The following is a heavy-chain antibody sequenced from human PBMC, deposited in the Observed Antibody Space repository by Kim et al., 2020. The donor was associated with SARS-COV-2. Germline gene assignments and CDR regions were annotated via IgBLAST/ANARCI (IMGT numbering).Heavy chain of an antibody. CDR1: GYTFTGNH. J-gene: IGHJ4*02. D-gene: IGHD2-21*02. CDR2: INPNSGDT. V-gene: IGHV1-2*02. Sequence: ASVKVSCKASGYTFTGNHLHWVRQAPGQGLEWMGWINPNSGDTNYAQKFQARVTMTRDTSISTAYMELTRLRYDDTAIYYCARGKYCGGDCSHDFDNWGQGTLVTVSS. CDR3: ARGKYCGGDCSHDFDN.